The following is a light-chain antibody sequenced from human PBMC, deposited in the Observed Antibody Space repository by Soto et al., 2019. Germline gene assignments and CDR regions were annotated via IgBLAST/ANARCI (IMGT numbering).Light chain of an antibody. CDR1: QGISNF. CDR2: AAS. Sequence: DIQMTQSPSSLSASVGDRVTITCRASQGISNFLAWYQQKPGKVPKLLISAASSLQSGVPSRFSGSGSGPDFTLTITSLQPEDVATYYCQKYSSVITFGQGTRLEIK. CDR3: QKYSSVIT. V-gene: IGKV1-27*01. J-gene: IGKJ5*01.